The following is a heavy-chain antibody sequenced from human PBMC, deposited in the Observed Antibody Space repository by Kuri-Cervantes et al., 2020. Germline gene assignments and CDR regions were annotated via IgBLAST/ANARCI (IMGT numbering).Heavy chain of an antibody. CDR3: ARDTPNYGDYADAFDI. CDR2: ISAYNGNT. Sequence: ASVKVSCKASGYTFTSYAMHWVRQAPGQRLEWMGWISAYNGNTNYAQKLQGRVTMTTDTSTSTAYMELRSLRSDDTAVYYCARDTPNYGDYADAFDIWGQGTMVTVSS. D-gene: IGHD4-17*01. V-gene: IGHV1-18*01. CDR1: GYTFTSYA. J-gene: IGHJ3*02.